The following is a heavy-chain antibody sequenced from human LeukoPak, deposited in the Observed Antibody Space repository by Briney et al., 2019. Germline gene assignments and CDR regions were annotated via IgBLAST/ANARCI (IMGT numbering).Heavy chain of an antibody. CDR3: AREGRYCSSTSCYSWFDP. CDR2: IYYSGST. Sequence: SETLSLTCTVSGGSISSYYWSWIRQPPGKGLEWIGYIYYSGSTNYNPSLKSRVTISVDTSKTQFSLKLTSVTAADTAVYYCAREGRYCSSTSCYSWFDPWAREPWSPSPQ. V-gene: IGHV4-59*01. J-gene: IGHJ5*02. D-gene: IGHD2-2*02. CDR1: GGSISSYY.